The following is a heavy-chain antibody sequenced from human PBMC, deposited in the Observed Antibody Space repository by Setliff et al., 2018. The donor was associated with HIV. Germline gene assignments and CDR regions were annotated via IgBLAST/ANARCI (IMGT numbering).Heavy chain of an antibody. J-gene: IGHJ4*02. CDR3: ARYDILRGYYDYFYY. CDR2: RYHNGNT. Sequence: PSETLSLTCAVSGGSISSHYWSWIRLPPGKGLEWIGTRYHNGNTNQNPSLKSRVTISIDTSKNQLSMKLRSVTAADTAVYYCARYDILRGYYDYFYYWGQGTLVTVS. D-gene: IGHD3-9*01. CDR1: GGSISSHY. V-gene: IGHV4-59*11.